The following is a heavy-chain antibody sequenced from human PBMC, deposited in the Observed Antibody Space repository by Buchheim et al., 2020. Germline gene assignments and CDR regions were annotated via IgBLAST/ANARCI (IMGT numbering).Heavy chain of an antibody. Sequence: QVHLQESGPGLVKPSETLSLTCTVSGGSISRYYWSWIRQPPGKGLEWIGYIYYSGSTNYNPSLKSRVTISVDTSKNQFSLKLSSVTAADTAVYYCARGGYSYGPFDYWGQGTL. V-gene: IGHV4-59*01. CDR1: GGSISRYY. CDR2: IYYSGST. J-gene: IGHJ4*02. CDR3: ARGGYSYGPFDY. D-gene: IGHD5-18*01.